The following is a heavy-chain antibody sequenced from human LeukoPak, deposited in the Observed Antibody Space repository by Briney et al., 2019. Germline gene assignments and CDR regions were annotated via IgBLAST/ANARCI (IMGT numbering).Heavy chain of an antibody. J-gene: IGHJ4*02. V-gene: IGHV1-24*01. CDR2: FDPEDGET. CDR1: GYTLTELS. D-gene: IGHD5-18*01. Sequence: ASVKVSCKVSGYTLTELSMHWVRQAPGKGLEWMGGFDPEDGETIYAQKFQGRVTMTEDTPTDTAYMELSSLRSEDTAVYYCATAVDTAMVTPYYFDYWGQGTLVTVSS. CDR3: ATAVDTAMVTPYYFDY.